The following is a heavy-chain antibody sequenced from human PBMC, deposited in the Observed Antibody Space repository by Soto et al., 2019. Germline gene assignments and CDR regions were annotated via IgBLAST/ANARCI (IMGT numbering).Heavy chain of an antibody. CDR3: ARGGLNTTSGAGFDY. CDR1: RFTFSTYN. D-gene: IGHD1-26*01. Sequence: GGSLRLSCVAPRFTFSTYNMNWVRQAPGKGLEWVSSISATSSHIFYSDSVKGRFTISRDNAKNSLFLQMNSLRAGDTAVYFCARGGLNTTSGAGFDYWGQGNLVTVSS. CDR2: ISATSSHI. J-gene: IGHJ4*02. V-gene: IGHV3-21*01.